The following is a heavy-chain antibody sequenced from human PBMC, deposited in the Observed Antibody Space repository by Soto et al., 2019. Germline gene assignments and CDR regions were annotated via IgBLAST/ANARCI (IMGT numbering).Heavy chain of an antibody. CDR3: ARGPTDYYDSSGYYYRFDY. CDR1: GYSFTSYW. CDR2: IYPGDSDT. Sequence: GESLKISCKGSGYSFTSYWIGWVRQMPGKGLEWMGIIYPGDSDTRYSPSFQGQVTISADKSISTAYLQWSSLKASGTAMYYCARGPTDYYDSSGYYYRFDYWGQGTLVTVSS. J-gene: IGHJ4*02. V-gene: IGHV5-51*01. D-gene: IGHD3-22*01.